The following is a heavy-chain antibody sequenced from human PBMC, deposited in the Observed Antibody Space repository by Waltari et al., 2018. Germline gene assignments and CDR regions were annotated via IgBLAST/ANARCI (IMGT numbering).Heavy chain of an antibody. Sequence: QVQLQESGPGLVKASETLSLTCTVPDGSLSTYSWNWVRQPAGKGLEWIGRIYTTGRPTYNPSLRSRVTMSVDASKSQFSLKLTSVTAADTAVYYCASGPGKYFYYMDVWGKGTTVTVSS. J-gene: IGHJ6*03. CDR2: IYTTGRP. V-gene: IGHV4-4*07. CDR3: ASGPGKYFYYMDV. CDR1: DGSLSTYS.